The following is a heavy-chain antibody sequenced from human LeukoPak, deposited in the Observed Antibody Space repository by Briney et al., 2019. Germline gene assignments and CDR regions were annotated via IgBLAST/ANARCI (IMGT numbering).Heavy chain of an antibody. CDR2: ISGSGERT. V-gene: IGHV3-23*01. J-gene: IGHJ4*02. D-gene: IGHD3-16*02. Sequence: GGSLRLSCAASGFNFSSFAMSWVRQAPGKGLEWVSSISGSGERTYYADYVKGRFTVSRDNSKNTLNLQLNSLRAEDTAVYYCAKDAIGQYRPYYFDCWGQGTLVTVSS. CDR3: AKDAIGQYRPYYFDC. CDR1: GFNFSSFA.